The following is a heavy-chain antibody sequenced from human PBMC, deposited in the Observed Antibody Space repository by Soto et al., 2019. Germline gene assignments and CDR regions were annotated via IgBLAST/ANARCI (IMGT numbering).Heavy chain of an antibody. D-gene: IGHD2-21*02. V-gene: IGHV4-4*02. J-gene: IGHJ3*02. CDR2: IYHSGSA. CDR1: GGSVSSSNW. Sequence: QVQLQESGPGLVKPSGTLSLTCAVSGGSVSSSNWWSWVRQSPGKGLEWMGEIYHSGSAHYNPSLKSRATIFLDKSKNQFSLRLTSVTAADTAVYYCARVPGVVVSADDAFDIWGPGTRVIVSS. CDR3: ARVPGVVVSADDAFDI.